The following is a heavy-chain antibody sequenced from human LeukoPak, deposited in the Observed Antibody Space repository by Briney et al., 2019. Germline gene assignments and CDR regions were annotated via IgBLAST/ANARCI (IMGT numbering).Heavy chain of an antibody. D-gene: IGHD4-17*01. Sequence: ASVKVSCKASGGTFSSYAISWVRQAPGQGLEWMGWISAYNKRNYAQKFQGRVTMTTDTSTSTAYMELRNLRSDDTAVYYCARVSAPPDYGDYVSENWFDPWGQGTLVTVSP. J-gene: IGHJ5*02. V-gene: IGHV1-18*01. CDR3: ARVSAPPDYGDYVSENWFDP. CDR2: ISAYNKR. CDR1: GGTFSSYA.